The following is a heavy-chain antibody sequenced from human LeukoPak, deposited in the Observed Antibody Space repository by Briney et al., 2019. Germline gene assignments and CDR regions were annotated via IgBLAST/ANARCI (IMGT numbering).Heavy chain of an antibody. CDR3: ARDEAVMTTVLSDAFDI. V-gene: IGHV3-33*01. D-gene: IGHD4-17*01. CDR1: GFTFSSYG. Sequence: GGSLRLSCAASGFTFSSYGMHWVRQAPGKGLEWVALIWHDGSKKFYTDSVKGRFTISRDNSKNTLYLQMNSPRAEDTAVYYCARDEAVMTTVLSDAFDIWGQGTMVTVSS. J-gene: IGHJ3*02. CDR2: IWHDGSKK.